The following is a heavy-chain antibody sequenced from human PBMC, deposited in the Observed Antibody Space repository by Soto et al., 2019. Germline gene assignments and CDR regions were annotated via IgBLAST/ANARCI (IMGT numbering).Heavy chain of an antibody. CDR3: AREYCSSTSCPYFFYYYMDV. Sequence: GGSLRLSCAASGFTFSSYGMHWVRQAPGKGLEWVAVIWYDGSNKYYADSVKGRFTISRDNSKDTLYLQMNSLRAEDTAVYYCAREYCSSTSCPYFFYYYMDVWGKGTTVTVSS. CDR1: GFTFSSYG. CDR2: IWYDGSNK. V-gene: IGHV3-33*01. D-gene: IGHD2-2*01. J-gene: IGHJ6*03.